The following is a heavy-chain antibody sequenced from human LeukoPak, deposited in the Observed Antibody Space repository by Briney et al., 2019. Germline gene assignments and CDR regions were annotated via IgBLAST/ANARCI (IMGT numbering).Heavy chain of an antibody. Sequence: SETLSLTCTVSGGSVSSGSYYWSWIRQPPGKGLEWIGYIYHSGSTYYNPSLKSRVTISVDRSKNQFSLKLSSVTAADTAVYYCASDYGDHEYFQHWGQGTLVTVSS. J-gene: IGHJ1*01. CDR3: ASDYGDHEYFQH. CDR1: GGSVSSGSYY. V-gene: IGHV4-30-2*01. D-gene: IGHD4-17*01. CDR2: IYHSGST.